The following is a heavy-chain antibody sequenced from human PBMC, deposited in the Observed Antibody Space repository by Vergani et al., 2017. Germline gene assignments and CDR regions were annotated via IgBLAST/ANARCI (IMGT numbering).Heavy chain of an antibody. D-gene: IGHD6-13*01. CDR2: INHSGST. CDR1: GGSFSGYY. J-gene: IGHJ4*02. CDR3: AKTRTVSSSWTMN. Sequence: QVQLQQWGAGLLKPSETLSLTCAVYGGSFSGYYWSWIRQPPGKGLEWIGEINHSGSTNYNPSLKSRVTISVDTSKNQFSLKLSSVTAADTAVYYCAKTRTVSSSWTMNWGQGTLVTVSS. V-gene: IGHV4-34*01.